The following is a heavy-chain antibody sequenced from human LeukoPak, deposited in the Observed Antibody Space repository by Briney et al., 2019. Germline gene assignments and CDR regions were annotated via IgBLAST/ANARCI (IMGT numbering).Heavy chain of an antibody. J-gene: IGHJ4*02. Sequence: SETLSLTCTVSGGSITNTNYYWGWIRQPPEKGLEYIGSLFYSGSTSYNPSLKSRVTMSIDTSKNHLSLKLNSVTAADTAVYYCAGLFVGEYYGSGCYFDDWGQGTLVTVTS. CDR2: LFYSGST. CDR1: GGSITNTNYY. V-gene: IGHV4-39*02. D-gene: IGHD3-10*01. CDR3: AGLFVGEYYGSGCYFDD.